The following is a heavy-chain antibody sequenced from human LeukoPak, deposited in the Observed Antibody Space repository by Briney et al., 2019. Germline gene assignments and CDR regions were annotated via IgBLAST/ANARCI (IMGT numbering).Heavy chain of an antibody. V-gene: IGHV3-30*02. CDR1: GFTFSSYG. J-gene: IGHJ3*02. CDR3: AKEHYDSSAFDI. CDR2: IRYDGSNK. D-gene: IGHD3-22*01. Sequence: GGSLRLSCAASGFTFSSYGMHWVRQAPGKGLEWVAFIRYDGSNKYYADSVKGRFTISRDNSKNTLYLQMNSLRAEDTAVYYCAKEHYDSSAFDIWGQGTMVTVSS.